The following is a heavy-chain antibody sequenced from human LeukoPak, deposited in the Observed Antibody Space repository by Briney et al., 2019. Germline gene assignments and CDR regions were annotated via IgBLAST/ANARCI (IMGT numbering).Heavy chain of an antibody. Sequence: GASVKVSCKASGYTFTSYGISWVRQAPGQGLEWMGWISAYNGNTNYAQKLQGRVTMTTDTSTSTAYMELRSLRSDDTAVYYCARVGITMVRGVIIYWFDYWGQGTLVTVSS. CDR1: GYTFTSYG. J-gene: IGHJ4*02. D-gene: IGHD3-10*01. CDR2: ISAYNGNT. CDR3: ARVGITMVRGVIIYWFDY. V-gene: IGHV1-18*01.